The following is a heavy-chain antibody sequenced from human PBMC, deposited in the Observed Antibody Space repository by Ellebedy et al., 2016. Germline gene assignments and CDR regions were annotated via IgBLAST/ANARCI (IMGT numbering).Heavy chain of an antibody. J-gene: IGHJ6*02. CDR1: GFTFSSYG. CDR3: ARGDDILTGDYGMDV. V-gene: IGHV3-33*01. CDR2: IWYDGSTK. D-gene: IGHD3-9*01. Sequence: SLKISCAASGFTFSSYGMHWVRQAPGKGLEWVAVIWYDGSTKYYEDSVKGRFTISRDNSKNTLYLQMNSLRAEETAVYYCARGDDILTGDYGMDVWGQGTTVTVSS.